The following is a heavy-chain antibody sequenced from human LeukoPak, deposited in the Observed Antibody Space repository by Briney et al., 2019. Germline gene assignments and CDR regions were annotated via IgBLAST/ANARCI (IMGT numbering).Heavy chain of an antibody. CDR2: IKSKADGGAT. D-gene: IGHD2-2*02. CDR1: GFTFTNAW. J-gene: IGHJ4*02. V-gene: IGHV3-15*01. CDR3: TSGGDCSLTSCYTG. Sequence: GGSLRLSCAASGFTFTNAWMSWVRQAPGKGLEWVGRIKSKADGGATDYAALVKGRFTISRDDSKNTLYLQMNSRKTEDTAVYYCTSGGDCSLTSCYTGWGQGTLVTVSS.